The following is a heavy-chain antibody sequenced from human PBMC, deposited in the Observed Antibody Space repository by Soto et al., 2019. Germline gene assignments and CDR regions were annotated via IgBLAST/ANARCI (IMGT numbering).Heavy chain of an antibody. Sequence: SETLSLTCTVSGGSISSGGYYWSWIRQHPGKGLEWIGYIYYSGSTYYNPSLKSRVTISVDTSKNQFSLKLSSVTAADTAVYYCATGDYNYYYGMDVWGQGTTVTVYS. J-gene: IGHJ6*02. V-gene: IGHV4-31*03. CDR1: GGSISSGGYY. CDR2: IYYSGST. D-gene: IGHD4-17*01. CDR3: ATGDYNYYYGMDV.